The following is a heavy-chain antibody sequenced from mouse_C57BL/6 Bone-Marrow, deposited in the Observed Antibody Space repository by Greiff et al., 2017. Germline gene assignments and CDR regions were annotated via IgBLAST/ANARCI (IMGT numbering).Heavy chain of an antibody. J-gene: IGHJ3*01. D-gene: IGHD1-1*02. CDR1: GYAFTNYL. Sequence: VQLQQSGAELVRPGTSVKVSCKASGYAFTNYLIEWVKQRPGQGLEWIGVINPGSGGTNYNEKFKGKATLTADKSSSTAYMQLSSLTSEDSAVYFCAREGVEYPFAYWGQGTLVTVSA. CDR2: INPGSGGT. V-gene: IGHV1-54*01. CDR3: AREGVEYPFAY.